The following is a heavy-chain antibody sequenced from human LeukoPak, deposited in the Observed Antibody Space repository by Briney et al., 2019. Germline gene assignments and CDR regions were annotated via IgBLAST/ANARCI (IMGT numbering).Heavy chain of an antibody. CDR3: ARKAPKKGWFDP. J-gene: IGHJ5*02. CDR1: GGSNNSYY. Sequence: PSETLSLTCTVSGGSNNSYYWSWIRQPPGKGLDWIGYTHPSGNTNYSPSLKSRVTISIDTSRNQFSLKLSSVTAADTAVYYCARKAPKKGWFDPWGQGTLVTVSS. CDR2: THPSGNT. V-gene: IGHV4-4*09.